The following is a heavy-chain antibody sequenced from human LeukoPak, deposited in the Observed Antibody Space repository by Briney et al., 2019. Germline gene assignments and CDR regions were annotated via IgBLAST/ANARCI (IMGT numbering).Heavy chain of an antibody. CDR1: GYSFTSYW. CDR3: ARYDSSVVDY. Sequence: GESLKISCKGSGYSFTSYWIGWVRQMPGKGLEWMGIICPGGSDTRYSPSFQGQVTISADKSISTAYVQWSSLKASDTAMYYCARYDSSVVDYWGQGTLVTVSS. J-gene: IGHJ4*02. CDR2: ICPGGSDT. D-gene: IGHD3-22*01. V-gene: IGHV5-51*01.